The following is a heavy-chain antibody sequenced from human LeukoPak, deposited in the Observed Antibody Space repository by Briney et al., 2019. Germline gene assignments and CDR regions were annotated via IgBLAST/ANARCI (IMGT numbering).Heavy chain of an antibody. CDR1: GFTFSSYS. J-gene: IGHJ4*02. D-gene: IGHD3-9*01. CDR3: ARGYDILTGYSDLQHFDY. CDR2: ISSSSSTI. Sequence: GGSLRLSCAASGFTFSSYSMNWVRQAPGKGLEWVSYISSSSSTIYYADSVKGRFTISRDNAKNSLYLQMNSLRAEDTAVYYCARGYDILTGYSDLQHFDYWGQGTLVTVSS. V-gene: IGHV3-48*04.